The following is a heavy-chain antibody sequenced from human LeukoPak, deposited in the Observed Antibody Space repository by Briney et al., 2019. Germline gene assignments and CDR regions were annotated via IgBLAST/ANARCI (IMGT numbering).Heavy chain of an antibody. CDR1: GGSISSGGYY. Sequence: TPSETLSLTCTVSGGSISSGGYYWSWIRQHPGKGLEWIGYIYYSGSTYYNPSLKSRVTISVDTSKNQFSLKLSSVTAADTAVYYCARERRDEDWFDPWGQGTLVTVSS. CDR2: IYYSGST. V-gene: IGHV4-31*03. J-gene: IGHJ5*02. CDR3: ARERRDEDWFDP.